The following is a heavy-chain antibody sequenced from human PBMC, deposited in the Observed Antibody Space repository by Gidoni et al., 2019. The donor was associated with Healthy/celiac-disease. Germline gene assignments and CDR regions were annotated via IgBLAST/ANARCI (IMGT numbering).Heavy chain of an antibody. CDR2: IYYSGRS. CDR1: GGSLTSSSYY. Sequence: QLHLQESGPGLVKPSETLSLTCIVYGGSLTSSSYYWGWIRQSPGKGLEWIGSIYYSGRSYYSPSLKSRVTTSVDTSKSQFSLKLSSVTAADTAVYYCASFWSGYYPDYWGQGFLVTVSS. D-gene: IGHD3-3*01. J-gene: IGHJ4*02. V-gene: IGHV4-39*01. CDR3: ASFWSGYYPDY.